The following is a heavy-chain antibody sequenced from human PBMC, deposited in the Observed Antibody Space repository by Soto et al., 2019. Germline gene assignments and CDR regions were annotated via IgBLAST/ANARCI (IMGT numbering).Heavy chain of an antibody. D-gene: IGHD3-3*02. Sequence: QLQLQESGPGLVKPSETLSLTCTVSGGSISSSSYYWGWIRQPPGKGLEWIGGIYYSGSTYYNPSHQSRVIKSVDTSKNQYALELSSVTAADTAVYYCARLPWPRHLRSNYFDYWGQGTLVTVSS. CDR3: ARLPWPRHLRSNYFDY. J-gene: IGHJ4*02. CDR2: IYYSGST. V-gene: IGHV4-39*01. CDR1: GGSISSSSYY.